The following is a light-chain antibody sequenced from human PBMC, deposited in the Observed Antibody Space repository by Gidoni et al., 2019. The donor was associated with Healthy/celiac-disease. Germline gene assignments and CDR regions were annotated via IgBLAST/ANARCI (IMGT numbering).Light chain of an antibody. CDR2: AGS. CDR3: QQSYITPST. Sequence: DIQITQSPSSLSASVGDRVTITCRASQTINTYVNWYQQKPGKAPKLLIYAGSRLQTGVPAIFSGSGSGTDFTLTISSLQPEDVATYYCQQSYITPSTFGQGTRVEIK. CDR1: QTINTY. J-gene: IGKJ1*01. V-gene: IGKV1-39*01.